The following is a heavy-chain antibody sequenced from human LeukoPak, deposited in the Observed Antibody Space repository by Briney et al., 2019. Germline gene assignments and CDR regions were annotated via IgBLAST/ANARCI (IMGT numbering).Heavy chain of an antibody. Sequence: GGSLRLSCAASGFTFSSYWMHWVRQAPGKGLVWVSRINSDGSSTSYADSVKGRFTISRGNAKNTLYLQMNSLRAEDTAVYYCARASASHFYYDFWSGYPGYWGQGTLVTVSS. V-gene: IGHV3-74*01. D-gene: IGHD3-3*01. CDR2: INSDGSST. CDR3: ARASASHFYYDFWSGYPGY. CDR1: GFTFSSYW. J-gene: IGHJ4*02.